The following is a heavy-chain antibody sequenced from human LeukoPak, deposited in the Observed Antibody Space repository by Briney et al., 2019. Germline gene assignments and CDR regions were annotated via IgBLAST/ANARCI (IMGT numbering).Heavy chain of an antibody. CDR3: AELGITMIGGV. CDR1: GFTFSNYA. J-gene: IGHJ6*04. D-gene: IGHD3-10*02. V-gene: IGHV3-23*01. Sequence: PGGSLRLSCAASGFTFSNYAMTWVRQAPGKGLEWVSTISGSGGSTYYADSVKGRFTISRDNAKNSLYLQMNSLRAEDTAVYYCAELGITMIGGVWGKGTTVTISS. CDR2: ISGSGGST.